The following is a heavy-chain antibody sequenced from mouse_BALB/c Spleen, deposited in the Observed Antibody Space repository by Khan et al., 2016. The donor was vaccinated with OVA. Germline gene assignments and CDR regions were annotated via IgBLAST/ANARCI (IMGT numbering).Heavy chain of an antibody. CDR2: IWSDGST. CDR3: ARQPYYHYNIMDY. J-gene: IGHJ4*01. D-gene: IGHD2-4*01. V-gene: IGHV2-6-1*01. Sequence: QMQLEESGPGLVAPSQSLSITCTISRFSLTNYGVHWVRQPPGKGLEWLVVIWSDGSTTYNSALKSRLTISKDNSKSQVFLKMNSLQTDDTAMYFCARQPYYHYNIMDYWGQGTSVTVSS. CDR1: RFSLTNYG.